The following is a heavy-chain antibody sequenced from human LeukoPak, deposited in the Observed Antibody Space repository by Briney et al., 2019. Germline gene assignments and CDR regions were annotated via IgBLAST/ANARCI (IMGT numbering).Heavy chain of an antibody. CDR1: GFTFSSYW. Sequence: PGGSLRLSCAASGFTFSSYWMSWVRQAPGKGLEWVANIKQDGSEKYYVDSVKGRFTISRDNAKNSLYLQMNSLRAEDTAVYYCARNRIYSYGEFDYWGQGTLVTVSS. V-gene: IGHV3-7*01. CDR2: IKQDGSEK. CDR3: ARNRIYSYGEFDY. J-gene: IGHJ4*02. D-gene: IGHD5-18*01.